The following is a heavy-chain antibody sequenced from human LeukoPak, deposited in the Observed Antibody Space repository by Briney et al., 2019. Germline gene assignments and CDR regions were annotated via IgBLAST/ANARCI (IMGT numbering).Heavy chain of an antibody. D-gene: IGHD2-15*01. V-gene: IGHV4-39*07. CDR2: IYYSGST. J-gene: IGHJ4*02. CDR3: ARDLYCSGGSCSKAVDY. Sequence: NSSETLSLTCTVSGGSISSSSYYWGWIRQPPGKGLEWIGSIYYSGSTYYNPSLKSRFTISVDTSKNHFSLKLSSVTAAETAVSYCARDLYCSGGSCSKAVDYWGQGTLVTVSS. CDR1: GGSISSSSYY.